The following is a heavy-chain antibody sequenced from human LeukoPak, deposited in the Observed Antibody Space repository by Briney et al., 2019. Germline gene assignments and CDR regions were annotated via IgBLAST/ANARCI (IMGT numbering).Heavy chain of an antibody. D-gene: IGHD6-19*01. CDR1: GFTFDDCA. CDR2: ISWNSGSI. CDR3: AKGDSSGWYAPRFDP. Sequence: PGGSLRLSCAASGFTFDDCAMHWVRQAPGKGLEWVSGISWNSGSIGYADSVKGRFTISRDNAKNSLYLQMNSLRAEDTALYYCAKGDSSGWYAPRFDPWGQGTLVTVSS. V-gene: IGHV3-9*01. J-gene: IGHJ5*02.